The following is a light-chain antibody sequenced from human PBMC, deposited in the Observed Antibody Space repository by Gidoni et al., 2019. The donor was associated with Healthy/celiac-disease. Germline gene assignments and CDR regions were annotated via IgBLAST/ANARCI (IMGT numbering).Light chain of an antibody. CDR1: QSVSSSY. J-gene: IGKJ1*01. Sequence: EIVLTQSPGTLSLSPGERATLSCRASQSVSSSYLAWYQQKPGQAPRLLIDGASSRATGIPDRFSGSGSGTDFTLTISRLEHEDCAVYYCQQYGSSQTFGQGTKVEIK. CDR2: GAS. V-gene: IGKV3-20*01. CDR3: QQYGSSQT.